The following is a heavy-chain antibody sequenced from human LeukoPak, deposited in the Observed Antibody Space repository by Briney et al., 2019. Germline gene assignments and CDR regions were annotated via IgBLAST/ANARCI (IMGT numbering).Heavy chain of an antibody. J-gene: IGHJ4*02. V-gene: IGHV4-34*01. CDR2: INYSGST. Sequence: SETLSLTCAVYGGSFSGYYWSWIRQPPGKGLEWIGEINYSGSTDYNSSLKSRVFISVDTSKNQFSLKVTSVSAADTAIYYCARGSYYDFWSGYGWETFFFDYWGQGHLVAVSS. CDR3: ARGSYYDFWSGYGWETFFFDY. CDR1: GGSFSGYY. D-gene: IGHD3-3*01.